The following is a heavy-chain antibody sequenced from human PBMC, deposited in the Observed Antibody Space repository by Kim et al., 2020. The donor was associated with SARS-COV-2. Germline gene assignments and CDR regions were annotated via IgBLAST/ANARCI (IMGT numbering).Heavy chain of an antibody. CDR3: ARGGYSYGYMTDY. D-gene: IGHD5-18*01. V-gene: IGHV4-30-4*01. J-gene: IGHJ4*02. CDR1: GGSISSGDYY. Sequence: SETLSLTCTVSGGSISSGDYYWSWIRQPPGKGLEWIGYIYYSGSTYYNPSLKSRVTISVDTSKNQFSLKLSSVTAADTAVYYCARGGYSYGYMTDYWGQGTLVTVSS. CDR2: IYYSGST.